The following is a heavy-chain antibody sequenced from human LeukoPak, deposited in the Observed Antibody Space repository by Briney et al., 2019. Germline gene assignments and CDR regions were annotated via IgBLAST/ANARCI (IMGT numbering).Heavy chain of an antibody. CDR3: ARREEGFDP. D-gene: IGHD1-26*01. V-gene: IGHV5-51*01. CDR1: GYRFTSYW. Sequence: GESLKTSCKGSGYRFTSYWIGWVRQLPGKGLGGMGIIYSGDSDTRYSPSFQGQVTISADKSISTAYLQWSSLKASDSAMYSCARREEGFDPWGQGTLVTVSS. J-gene: IGHJ5*02. CDR2: IYSGDSDT.